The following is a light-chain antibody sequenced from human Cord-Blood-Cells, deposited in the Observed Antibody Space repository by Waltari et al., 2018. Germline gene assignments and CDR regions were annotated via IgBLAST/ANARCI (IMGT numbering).Light chain of an antibody. Sequence: QSALTQPASVSGSPGQALTTSCTGTSSDVGGYHVVSWYQQHPGKAPKLMIYDVSNRPSGVSNRFSGSKSGNTASLTISGLQAEDEADYYCSSYTSSSTYVFGTGTKVTVL. CDR1: SSDVGGYHV. J-gene: IGLJ1*01. CDR2: DVS. V-gene: IGLV2-14*01. CDR3: SSYTSSSTYV.